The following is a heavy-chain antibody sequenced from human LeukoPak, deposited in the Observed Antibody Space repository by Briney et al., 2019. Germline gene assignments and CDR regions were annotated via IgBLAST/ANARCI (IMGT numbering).Heavy chain of an antibody. CDR1: GYTFTGYY. Sequence: RASVKVSCKASGYTFTGYYMHWVRQAPGQGLEWMGRINPNSGGTNYAQKFQGRVTMTRDTSISTAYMELSRLRSDDTAVYYCARGHHDSSGYYLTGYYYGMDVWGQGTTVTVSS. D-gene: IGHD3-22*01. CDR2: INPNSGGT. J-gene: IGHJ6*02. V-gene: IGHV1-2*02. CDR3: ARGHHDSSGYYLTGYYYGMDV.